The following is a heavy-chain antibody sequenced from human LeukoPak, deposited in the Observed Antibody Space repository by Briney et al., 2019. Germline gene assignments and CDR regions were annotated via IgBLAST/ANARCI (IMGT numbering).Heavy chain of an antibody. J-gene: IGHJ4*02. CDR3: ARGDRLRGRGFDY. CDR1: GYTFTSYY. Sequence: EASVKVPCKASGYTFTSYYMHWVRQAPRQRLEWMGWINAGNGNTKYSQEFQGRVTITRDTSASTAYMELSSLRSEDMAVYYCARGDRLRGRGFDYWGQGTLVTVSS. D-gene: IGHD2-21*02. V-gene: IGHV1-3*03. CDR2: INAGNGNT.